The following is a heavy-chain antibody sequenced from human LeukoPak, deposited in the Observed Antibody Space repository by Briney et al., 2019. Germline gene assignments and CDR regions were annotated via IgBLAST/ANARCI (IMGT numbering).Heavy chain of an antibody. J-gene: IGHJ6*03. CDR3: AKNSSPYYYYYMDV. V-gene: IGHV3-74*01. CDR2: INSDGSST. CDR1: GFTFSSYW. Sequence: PGGSLRPSCAASGFTFSSYWMHWVRQAPGKGLVWVSRINSDGSSTSYADSVKGRFTISRDNAKNTLYLQMNSLRAEDTAVYYCAKNSSPYYYYYMDVWSKGTTVTVSS. D-gene: IGHD6-19*01.